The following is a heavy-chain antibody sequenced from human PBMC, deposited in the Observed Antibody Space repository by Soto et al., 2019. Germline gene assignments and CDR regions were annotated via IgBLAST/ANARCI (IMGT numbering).Heavy chain of an antibody. J-gene: IGHJ4*02. D-gene: IGHD2-21*02. CDR1: GGSISPDY. Sequence: QVQLQESGPGLVKPSETLSLTCTVSGGSISPDYWTWIRQPPGKGLEWVGYIFYSGSTSYSPSLRIRLTISVDMSRSQFSLELRSVTAADTSVYYCARLGHPGDWGDFDYWGQGILVTVSS. V-gene: IGHV4-59*08. CDR3: ARLGHPGDWGDFDY. CDR2: IFYSGST.